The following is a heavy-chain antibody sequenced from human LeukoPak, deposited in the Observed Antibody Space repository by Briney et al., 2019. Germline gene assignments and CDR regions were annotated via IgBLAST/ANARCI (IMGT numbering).Heavy chain of an antibody. CDR2: IYSGGST. CDR3: AKMSVWGSYRLLPIY. CDR1: GFTVSSNY. V-gene: IGHV3-66*01. Sequence: GGSLRLSCAASGFTVSSNYMSWVRQAPGKGLEWVSVIYSGGSTYYADSVKGRFTISRDNSKNTLYLQMNSLRAEDTAVYYCAKMSVWGSYRLLPIYWGQGTLVTVSS. J-gene: IGHJ4*02. D-gene: IGHD3-16*02.